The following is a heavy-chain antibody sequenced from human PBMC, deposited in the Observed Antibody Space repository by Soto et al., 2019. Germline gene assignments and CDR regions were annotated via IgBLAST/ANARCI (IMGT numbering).Heavy chain of an antibody. V-gene: IGHV1-3*05. CDR2: INAGNGNT. J-gene: IGHJ4*02. CDR3: ARQWKGWDY. D-gene: IGHD6-19*01. Sequence: QVQLVQSGAEEKKPGASVKVSCKASGYTFTSYAMHWVRQAPGQRLEWMGWINAGNGNTKYSQKFQGRVTITRDTSASTAHSELRSRRSEDTAVDYCARQWKGWDYWGQGTLVTVSS. CDR1: GYTFTSYA.